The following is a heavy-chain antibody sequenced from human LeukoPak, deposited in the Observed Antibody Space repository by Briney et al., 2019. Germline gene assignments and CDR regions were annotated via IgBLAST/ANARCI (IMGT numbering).Heavy chain of an antibody. V-gene: IGHV3-23*01. Sequence: GGSLRLSCAASGFTFNEYAMSWVRQAPGMGLEWVPGISDTGGDTHYADSVKGRFIISRDNAKHTLYLQMDSLRVEDTAVYSCVVDWSYSGSESPLNIWGRGTTVTVSS. CDR1: GFTFNEYA. CDR2: ISDTGGDT. CDR3: VVDWSYSGSESPLNI. J-gene: IGHJ3*02. D-gene: IGHD3-10*01.